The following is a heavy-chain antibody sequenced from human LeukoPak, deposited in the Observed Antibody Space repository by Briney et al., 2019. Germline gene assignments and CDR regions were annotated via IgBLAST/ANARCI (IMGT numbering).Heavy chain of an antibody. V-gene: IGHV1-69*05. CDR1: GGTFSSYA. CDR3: AGGPPNYYDSSGYQYSSDY. Sequence: SVKVSCKASGGTFSSYAISWVRQAPGQGLEWMGRIIPIFGTANYAQQFQGRVTITTDESTSTAYMELSSLRSEDTAVYYCAGGPPNYYDSSGYQYSSDYWGQGTLVTVSS. J-gene: IGHJ4*02. D-gene: IGHD3-22*01. CDR2: IIPIFGTA.